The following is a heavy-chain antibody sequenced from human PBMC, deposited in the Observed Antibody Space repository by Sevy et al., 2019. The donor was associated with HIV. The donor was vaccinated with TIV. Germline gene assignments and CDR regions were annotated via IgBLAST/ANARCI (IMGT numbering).Heavy chain of an antibody. J-gene: IGHJ4*02. Sequence: GGSLRLSCAASGFSFSNAWMSWVRQAPGKGLEWVGRIKSKTEGATRDFAAPVKGRPLISRDDSRNTVYLQMNSLKTGETAVYYCTAGVGASDFDYWGQGTLVTVSS. CDR3: TAGVGASDFDY. V-gene: IGHV3-15*01. CDR1: GFSFSNAW. D-gene: IGHD1-26*01. CDR2: IKSKTEGATR.